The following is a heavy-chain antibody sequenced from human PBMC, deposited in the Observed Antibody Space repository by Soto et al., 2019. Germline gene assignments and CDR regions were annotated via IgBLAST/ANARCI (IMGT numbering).Heavy chain of an antibody. D-gene: IGHD3-16*01. J-gene: IGHJ4*02. CDR3: LTSRRGDLTN. V-gene: IGHV3-15*07. Sequence: EVQLVESGGGLEKPWGSLRLSCVASGVSFSNAWMDWVRQAPGKGLEWVGRIKRKADGETTDYAAPVKGRFTISRDDTKNTLYLQLNSLRADDTGLYYCLTSRRGDLTNWGQGTQVTVSS. CDR2: IKRKADGETT. CDR1: GVSFSNAW.